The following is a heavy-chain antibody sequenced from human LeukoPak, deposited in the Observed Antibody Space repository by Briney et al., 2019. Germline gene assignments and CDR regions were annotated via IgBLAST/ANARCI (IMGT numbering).Heavy chain of an antibody. CDR3: ARDPGDYYGSGSYLNP. CDR1: GYTFTGYY. J-gene: IGHJ5*02. D-gene: IGHD3-10*01. V-gene: IGHV1-2*02. CDR2: TNPNSGGT. Sequence: ASVKVSCKASGYTFTGYYMHWVRQAPGQGLEWMGWTNPNSGGTNYAQKFQGRVTMTRDTSISTAYVELSRLRSDDTAVYYCARDPGDYYGSGSYLNPWGQGTLVTVSS.